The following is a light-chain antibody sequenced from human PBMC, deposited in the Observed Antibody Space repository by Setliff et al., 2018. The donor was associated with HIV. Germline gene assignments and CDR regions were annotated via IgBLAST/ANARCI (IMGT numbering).Light chain of an antibody. CDR1: SSDVGGYSY. Sequence: QSALTQPASVSGSLGQSITISCTGTSSDVGGYSYVSWYQQHPGKAPKLIIYEVRNRPSGVSSRFSASKSGNTASLTISGLQAEDEADYYCSSYAVSNTLPFGTGTKVTVL. J-gene: IGLJ1*01. CDR3: SSYAVSNTLP. CDR2: EVR. V-gene: IGLV2-14*03.